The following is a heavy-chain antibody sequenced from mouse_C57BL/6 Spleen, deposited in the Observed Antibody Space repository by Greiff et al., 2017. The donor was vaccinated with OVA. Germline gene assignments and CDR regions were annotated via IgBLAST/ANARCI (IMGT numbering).Heavy chain of an antibody. CDR1: GFTFSSYA. CDR3: TRDGGGEGGPAMDY. J-gene: IGHJ4*01. Sequence: EVQGVESGAGLVKPGGSLKLSCAASGFTFSSYAMSWVRQTPEKRLEWVAYISSGGDYIYYADTVKGRFTISRDNARNTLYLQMSSLKSEDTAMYYCTRDGGGEGGPAMDYWGQGTSVTVSS. V-gene: IGHV5-9-1*02. D-gene: IGHD1-1*02. CDR2: ISSGGDYI.